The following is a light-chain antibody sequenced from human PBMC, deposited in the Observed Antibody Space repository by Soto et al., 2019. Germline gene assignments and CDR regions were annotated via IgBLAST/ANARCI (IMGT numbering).Light chain of an antibody. J-gene: IGKJ5*01. CDR1: QSVSSSY. CDR3: QQYGSSST. Sequence: EILLTQSPGTLSLSPGERATLSCRASQSVSSSYLAWYQQKPGQAPRLLIYGASSRPTGILDRFSGSGSGTDFTHTISRLEPEDFAVYYCQQYGSSSTFGQGTRLEI. V-gene: IGKV3-20*01. CDR2: GAS.